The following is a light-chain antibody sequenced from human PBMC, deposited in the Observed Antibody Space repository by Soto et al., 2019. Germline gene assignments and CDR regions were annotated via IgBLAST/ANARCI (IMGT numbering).Light chain of an antibody. Sequence: DLPMAPSSSPPSSSVRDRVTLPFRASQSISSWLAWYQQKPGKAPKLLIYKASTLKSGVPSRFSGSGSGTEFTLTISSLQPDDFATYYCQHYNSYSEAFGQGTKVDI. CDR2: KAS. CDR1: QSISSW. V-gene: IGKV1-5*03. J-gene: IGKJ1*01. CDR3: QHYNSYSEA.